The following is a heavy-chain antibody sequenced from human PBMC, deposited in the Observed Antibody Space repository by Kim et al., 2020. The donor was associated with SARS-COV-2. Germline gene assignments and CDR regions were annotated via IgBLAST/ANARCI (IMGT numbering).Heavy chain of an antibody. J-gene: IGHJ6*02. V-gene: IGHV3-30*07. D-gene: IGHD4-17*01. Sequence: RFTISRDNSKNTLYLQMNSLRAEDTAVYYCARDPNDYGGNSPYYYYGMDVWGQGTTVTVSS. CDR3: ARDPNDYGGNSPYYYYGMDV.